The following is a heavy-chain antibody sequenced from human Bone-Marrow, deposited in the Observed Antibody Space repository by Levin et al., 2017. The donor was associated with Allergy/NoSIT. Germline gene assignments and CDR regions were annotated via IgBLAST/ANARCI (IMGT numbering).Heavy chain of an antibody. CDR1: GFTFSSYA. D-gene: IGHD3-22*01. CDR3: ARGDTYYYDSSGYSIDY. J-gene: IGHJ4*02. CDR2: ISYDGSNK. Sequence: PGGSLRLSCAASGFTFSSYAMHWVRQAPGKGLEWVAVISYDGSNKYYADSVKGRFTISRDNSKNTLYLQMNSLRAEDTAVYYCARGDTYYYDSSGYSIDYWGQGTLVTVSS. V-gene: IGHV3-30*04.